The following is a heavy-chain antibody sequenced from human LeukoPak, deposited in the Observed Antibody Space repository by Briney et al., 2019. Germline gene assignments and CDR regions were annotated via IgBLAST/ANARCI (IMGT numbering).Heavy chain of an antibody. V-gene: IGHV1-18*01. D-gene: IGHD1-26*01. Sequence: GASVKVSCKASAYTFTSYAISWVRQAPGQGLEWMGWISVSNGNTNYAQKLHGRVTMTTDTSTNTVYMELRSLRFDDTAVYYCARDLAGVVGVTAWFDPWGQGTLVTVSS. J-gene: IGHJ5*02. CDR1: AYTFTSYA. CDR3: ARDLAGVVGVTAWFDP. CDR2: ISVSNGNT.